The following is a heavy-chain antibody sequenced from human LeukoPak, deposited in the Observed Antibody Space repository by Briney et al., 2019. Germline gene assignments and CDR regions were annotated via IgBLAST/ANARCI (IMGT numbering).Heavy chain of an antibody. CDR2: ISYDGSNK. J-gene: IGHJ6*02. CDR3: ARDLEPDYYYYGMDV. V-gene: IGHV3-30-3*01. Sequence: GRSLRLSCAASGFTFSSYAMHWVRQAPGKGLEWVAVISYDGSNKYYADSVKGRFTISRDNSKNTLYLQMNSLRAEDTAVYYCARDLEPDYYYYGMDVWGQGPRSPSP. D-gene: IGHD1-1*01. CDR1: GFTFSSYA.